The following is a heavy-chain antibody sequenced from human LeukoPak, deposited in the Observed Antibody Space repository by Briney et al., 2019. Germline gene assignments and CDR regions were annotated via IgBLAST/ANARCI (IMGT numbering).Heavy chain of an antibody. CDR2: ISAYNGNT. CDR3: AREEGYSSSWYGRNYYYYGMDV. J-gene: IGHJ6*02. D-gene: IGHD6-13*01. CDR1: GYTFTSYG. V-gene: IGHV1-18*01. Sequence: GASVKVSCKASGYTFTSYGISWVRQAPGQGLEWMGWISAYNGNTNYAQKLQGRVTMTTDTSTSTAYMEQRSLRSDDTAVYYCAREEGYSSSWYGRNYYYYGMDVWGQGTTVTVSS.